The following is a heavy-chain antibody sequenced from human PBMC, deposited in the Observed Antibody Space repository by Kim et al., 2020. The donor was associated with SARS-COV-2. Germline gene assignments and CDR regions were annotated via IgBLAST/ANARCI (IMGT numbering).Heavy chain of an antibody. CDR3: ATVSLSLSNYYYYGMDV. CDR1: GYTLTELS. D-gene: IGHD3-16*01. Sequence: ASVNVSCKVSGYTLTELSMHWVRQAPGKGLEWMGGFDPEDGETIYAQKFQGRVTMTEDTSTDTAYMELSSLRSEDTAVYYCATVSLSLSNYYYYGMDVWGQGTTVTVSS. CDR2: FDPEDGET. V-gene: IGHV1-24*01. J-gene: IGHJ6*02.